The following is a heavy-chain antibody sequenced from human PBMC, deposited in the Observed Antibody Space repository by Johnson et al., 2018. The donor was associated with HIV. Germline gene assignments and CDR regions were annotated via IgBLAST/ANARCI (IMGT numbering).Heavy chain of an antibody. CDR1: GFTFDDYA. Sequence: VQLVESGGGLVQPGRSLRLSCAASGFTFDDYAMHWVRQAPGKGLEWVSGISWNSGSIGYADSVKGRFTISRDNAKNSLYLQMNSLRAEDTAVYYCAKDLSDYGRIDAFDIWGQGTMVTISS. J-gene: IGHJ3*02. V-gene: IGHV3-9*01. CDR2: ISWNSGSI. CDR3: AKDLSDYGRIDAFDI. D-gene: IGHD4-17*01.